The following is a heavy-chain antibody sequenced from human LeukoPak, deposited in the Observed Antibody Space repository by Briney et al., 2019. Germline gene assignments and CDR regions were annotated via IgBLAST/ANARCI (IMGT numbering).Heavy chain of an antibody. CDR1: GFTFSTSG. CDR3: ARARGVSTGYRPIDY. Sequence: PGGSLRLSCAASGFTFSTSGMHWVRQAPGKGLEWVAVIWYDGSNKHYAESVEGRFSISRDNSKSTLYLQMNSLRAEDTAVYYCARARGVSTGYRPIDYWGQGTLVTVSS. J-gene: IGHJ4*02. CDR2: IWYDGSNK. D-gene: IGHD3-22*01. V-gene: IGHV3-33*01.